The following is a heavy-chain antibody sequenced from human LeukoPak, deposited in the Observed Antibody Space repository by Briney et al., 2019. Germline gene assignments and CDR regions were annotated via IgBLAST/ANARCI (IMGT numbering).Heavy chain of an antibody. V-gene: IGHV4-59*01. CDR1: GGSISSYY. J-gene: IGHJ3*02. CDR3: ARASISSSHAFDI. CDR2: IYYSGST. D-gene: IGHD6-6*01. Sequence: SETLSLTCTVSGGSISSYYWSWMRQPPGKGLEWIGYIYYSGSTNYNPSLNGRVTISVDTSKNQFSLKLSSVTAADTAVYYCARASISSSHAFDIWGQGTMVTVSS.